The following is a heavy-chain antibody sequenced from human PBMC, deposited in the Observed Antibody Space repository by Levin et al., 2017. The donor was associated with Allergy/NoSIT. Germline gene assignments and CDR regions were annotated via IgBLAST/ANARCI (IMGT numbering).Heavy chain of an antibody. CDR2: TRNKANGYTT. Sequence: GGSLRLSCAASGFTFSDHYMDWVRQAPGKGLEWVGRTRNKANGYTTDYAASVKGRFTISRDDSKNSLYLQMNSLKAEDTAVYYCAKTLGYCTGGVCPGVAFDIWGQGTMVTVSS. J-gene: IGHJ3*02. CDR3: AKTLGYCTGGVCPGVAFDI. D-gene: IGHD2-8*02. CDR1: GFTFSDHY. V-gene: IGHV3-72*01.